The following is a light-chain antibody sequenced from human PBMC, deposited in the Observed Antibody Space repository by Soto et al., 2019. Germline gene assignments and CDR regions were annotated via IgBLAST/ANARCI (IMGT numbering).Light chain of an antibody. Sequence: QPASVSGSPGQSITISCTGTVSDIGGYYYVSWYQHHPGKAPQLLIYGVTNRPSGVSSRFSGSKSGNTASLTISGLQAEDEADYYCSSYVSSSTVVFGGGTKLTVL. CDR2: GVT. V-gene: IGLV2-14*01. J-gene: IGLJ3*02. CDR1: VSDIGGYYY. CDR3: SSYVSSSTVV.